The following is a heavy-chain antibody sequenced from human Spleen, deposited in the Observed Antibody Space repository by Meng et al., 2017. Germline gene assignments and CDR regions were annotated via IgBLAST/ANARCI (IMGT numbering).Heavy chain of an antibody. CDR3: ARGPTTMAHDFDY. Sequence: QQWESRLWQLSAPASLTVVVAGACCSDYYWSWIRHRPGKGLGWIGEINHSGSANNTPYLESRATISVDTTENNLSLKLSSVTAADSAVYYCARGPTTMAHDFDYWGQGTLVTVSS. CDR2: INHSGSA. V-gene: IGHV4-34*04. D-gene: IGHD4-11*01. J-gene: IGHJ4*02. CDR1: GACCSDYY.